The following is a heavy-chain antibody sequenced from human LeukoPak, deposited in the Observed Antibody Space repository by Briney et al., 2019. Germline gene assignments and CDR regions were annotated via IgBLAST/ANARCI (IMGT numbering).Heavy chain of an antibody. CDR1: GFTFSSYG. D-gene: IGHD2-2*02. V-gene: IGHV3-30*02. CDR3: VKGGYCSSTICYNLGWFDP. CDR2: IRFDGSSK. Sequence: GGSLRLSCAASGFTFSSYGMHWVRQAPGKGLEWVAFIRFDGSSKNYADSVKGRFTISRDNSKNTLYLEMNSLRAEDTAVYYCVKGGYCSSTICYNLGWFDPWGQGTLVTISS. J-gene: IGHJ5*02.